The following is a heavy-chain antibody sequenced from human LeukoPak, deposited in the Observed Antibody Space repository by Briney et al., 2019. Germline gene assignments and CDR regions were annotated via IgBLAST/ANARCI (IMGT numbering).Heavy chain of an antibody. J-gene: IGHJ4*02. CDR1: GFTFSSYS. V-gene: IGHV3-21*01. CDR2: ISSSSSYI. D-gene: IGHD5-18*01. Sequence: PGGSLRLSCAASGFTFSSYSMNWVRQAPGKGLEWVSSISSSSSYIYYADSVKGRFTISRDNAKNSLYLQMNSLRAEDTAVYYCARDPPGLWPSYFDYWGQGTLVTVSS. CDR3: ARDPPGLWPSYFDY.